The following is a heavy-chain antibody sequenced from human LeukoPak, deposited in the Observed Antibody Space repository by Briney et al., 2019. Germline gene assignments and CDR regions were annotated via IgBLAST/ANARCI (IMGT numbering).Heavy chain of an antibody. Sequence: SETLSLTCTVSGGSISSSSYYWGWIRQPPGKGLEWIGEINHSGSTNYNPSLKSRVTISVDTSKNQFSLKLSSVTAADTAVYYCARRRRIAAAGTYFQHWGQGTLVTVSS. D-gene: IGHD6-13*01. CDR1: GGSISSSSYY. CDR3: ARRRRIAAAGTYFQH. CDR2: INHSGST. J-gene: IGHJ1*01. V-gene: IGHV4-39*07.